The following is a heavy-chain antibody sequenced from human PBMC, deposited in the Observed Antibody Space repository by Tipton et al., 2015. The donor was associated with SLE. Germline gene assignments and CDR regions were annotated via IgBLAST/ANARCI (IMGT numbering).Heavy chain of an antibody. CDR1: GFTFSSYW. Sequence: SLRLSCAASGFTFSSYWMSWVRQAPGKGLEWVANIKQDGSEKYYVDSVKGRFTISRDNAKNSLYLQMNSLRAEDTAVYYCARDKTWAYVLRFLEWSGGMDVWGQGTTVTVSS. D-gene: IGHD3-3*01. V-gene: IGHV3-7*01. J-gene: IGHJ6*02. CDR3: ARDKTWAYVLRFLEWSGGMDV. CDR2: IKQDGSEK.